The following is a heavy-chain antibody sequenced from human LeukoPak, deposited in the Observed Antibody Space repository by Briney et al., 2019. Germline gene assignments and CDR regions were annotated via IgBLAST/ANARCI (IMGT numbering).Heavy chain of an antibody. J-gene: IGHJ6*02. D-gene: IGHD4-17*01. CDR2: ISSSGSTI. CDR1: GFTFSDYY. CDR3: ARGYGDFDYYYYYGMDV. V-gene: IGHV3-11*01. Sequence: GGSLGLSCAASGFTFSDYYMSWIRQAPGKGLEWVSYISSSGSTIYYADSVKGRFTISRDNAKNSLYLQMNSLRAEDTAVYYCARGYGDFDYYYYYGMDVWGQGTTVTVSS.